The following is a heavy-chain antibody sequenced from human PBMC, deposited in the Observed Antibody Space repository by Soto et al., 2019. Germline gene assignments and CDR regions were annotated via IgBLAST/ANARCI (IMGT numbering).Heavy chain of an antibody. CDR3: ARDPSGSYFPWFDP. Sequence: SVKVSCKASGYTFTSYDINWVRQAAGQGLEWMGWMNPNSGNTGYAQKFQGRVTMTRNTSIGTAYMELSSLRSEDTAVYYCARDPSGSYFPWFDPWGQGTLVTVSS. CDR1: GYTFTSYD. D-gene: IGHD1-26*01. CDR2: MNPNSGNT. V-gene: IGHV1-8*01. J-gene: IGHJ5*02.